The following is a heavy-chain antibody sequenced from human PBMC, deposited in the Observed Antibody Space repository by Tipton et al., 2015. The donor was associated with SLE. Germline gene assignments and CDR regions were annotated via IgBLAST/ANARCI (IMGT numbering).Heavy chain of an antibody. CDR2: IYYSGNT. V-gene: IGHV4-59*12. CDR1: GGSISSYY. D-gene: IGHD2-8*01. Sequence: TLSLTCSISGGSISSYYWTWIRQPPGKGLEWIGNIYYSGNTYYNPSLKSPVTLSIDTSKNQFSLKMRSVTAADTAVYFCARGYCSDGVCYGFGFFDYWGQGNLVTVSS. J-gene: IGHJ4*02. CDR3: ARGYCSDGVCYGFGFFDY.